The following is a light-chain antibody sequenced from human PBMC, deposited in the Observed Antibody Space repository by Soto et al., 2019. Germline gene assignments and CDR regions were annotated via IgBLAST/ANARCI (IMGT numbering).Light chain of an antibody. V-gene: IGLV2-14*03. CDR3: SSYTSSSTHV. J-gene: IGLJ1*01. Sequence: QSVLTQPASVSGSRGQSITISCTGTSSDVGAYNFVSWYQQHPGKLPKLMIFDASRRPSGVSDRFSGSKSGNTASLTISGLQAEAEGDYYCSSYTSSSTHVFGSGTKLTVL. CDR2: DAS. CDR1: SSDVGAYNF.